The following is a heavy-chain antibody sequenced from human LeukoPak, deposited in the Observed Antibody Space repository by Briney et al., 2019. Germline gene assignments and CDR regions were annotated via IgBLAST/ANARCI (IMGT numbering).Heavy chain of an antibody. D-gene: IGHD6-19*01. Sequence: GGSLRLSCAASGFTFSSYSMHWVRQAPGKGLEWVSSISSSSSYIYYADSVKGRFTISRGNAKNSLYLQMNSLRAEDTAVYYCARERGSSGWQNWFDPWGQGTLVTVSS. J-gene: IGHJ5*02. V-gene: IGHV3-21*01. CDR3: ARERGSSGWQNWFDP. CDR1: GFTFSSYS. CDR2: ISSSSSYI.